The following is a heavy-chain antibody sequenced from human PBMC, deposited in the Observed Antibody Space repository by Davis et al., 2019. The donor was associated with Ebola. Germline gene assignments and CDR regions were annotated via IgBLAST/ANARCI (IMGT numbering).Heavy chain of an antibody. D-gene: IGHD6-6*01. CDR3: ARGPSIANFDY. CDR1: GGSFSGYY. V-gene: IGHV4-34*01. Sequence: LETLSLTCAVYGGSFSGYYWSWIRQPPGKGLEWIGEINHSGSTNYNPSLKSRVTISVDTSKNQFSLKLSSVTAADTAVYYCARGPSIANFDYWGQGTLVTVFS. CDR2: INHSGST. J-gene: IGHJ4*02.